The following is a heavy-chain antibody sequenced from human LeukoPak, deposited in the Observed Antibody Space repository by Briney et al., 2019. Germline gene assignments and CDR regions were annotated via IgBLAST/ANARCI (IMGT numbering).Heavy chain of an antibody. D-gene: IGHD4-17*01. CDR3: ARDHGRYDYGRGRVFDY. Sequence: SETLSLTCAVYGGSFSGYYWSWIRQPPGKGLEWIGEINHSGSTNYNPSLKSRVTISVDTSKNQFSLKLSSVTAADTAVYYCARDHGRYDYGRGRVFDYWGQGTLVTVSS. J-gene: IGHJ4*02. CDR2: INHSGST. V-gene: IGHV4-34*01. CDR1: GGSFSGYY.